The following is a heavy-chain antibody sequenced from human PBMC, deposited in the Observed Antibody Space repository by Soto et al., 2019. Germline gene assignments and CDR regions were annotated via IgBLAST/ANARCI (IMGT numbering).Heavy chain of an antibody. D-gene: IGHD2-2*01. J-gene: IGHJ3*02. CDR2: IYWDDDK. CDR1: GFSLSTSGVG. V-gene: IGHV2-5*02. Sequence: SGPALVNPXQTLTLTCTFSGFSLSTSGVGVGWIRQPPGKALEWLALIYWDDDKRYSPSLKSRLTITKDTSKNQVVLTMTNMDPVDTATYYCAHRLMHTRPDAFDIWGQGTMVTVS. CDR3: AHRLMHTRPDAFDI.